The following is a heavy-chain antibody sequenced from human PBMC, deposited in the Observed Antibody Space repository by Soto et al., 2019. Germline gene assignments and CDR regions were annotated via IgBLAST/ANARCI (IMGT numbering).Heavy chain of an antibody. CDR2: ISSSSSYT. V-gene: IGHV3-11*06. D-gene: IGHD3-3*01. J-gene: IGHJ4*02. Sequence: GGSLRLSCAASGFTFSDYYMSWIRQAPGKGLEWVSYISSSSSYTNYADSVKGRFTISRDNAKNSLYLQMNSLRAEDTAVYYCARVIFGQYYFDYWGQGTLVTVSS. CDR3: ARVIFGQYYFDY. CDR1: GFTFSDYY.